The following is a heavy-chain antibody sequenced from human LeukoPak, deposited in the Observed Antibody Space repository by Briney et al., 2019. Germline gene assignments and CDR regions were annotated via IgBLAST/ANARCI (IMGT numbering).Heavy chain of an antibody. CDR1: GGSISSYY. V-gene: IGHV4-59*08. CDR2: IYYSGST. D-gene: IGHD6-13*01. J-gene: IGHJ4*02. Sequence: SETLSLTCTVSGGSISSYYWSWIRQPPGKGLEWIGYIYYSGSTNYNPSLKSRVTISVDTSKNQFSLKLSSVTAADTAVYYCARQAGSSWFDYWGQGTPVTVSS. CDR3: ARQAGSSWFDY.